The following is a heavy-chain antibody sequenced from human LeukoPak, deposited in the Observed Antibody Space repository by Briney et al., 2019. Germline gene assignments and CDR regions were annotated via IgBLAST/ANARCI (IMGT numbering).Heavy chain of an antibody. Sequence: GGSLRLSCAASGFTFSSNWMSWVRQAPGKGLEWVANIRQDGSEKYYVDSVRGRFTISRDNAKNPLYLQMNSLRTEDTAVYYCARDAPLDVWGQGTTVTVSS. CDR2: IRQDGSEK. V-gene: IGHV3-7*04. CDR3: ARDAPLDV. CDR1: GFTFSSNW. J-gene: IGHJ6*02.